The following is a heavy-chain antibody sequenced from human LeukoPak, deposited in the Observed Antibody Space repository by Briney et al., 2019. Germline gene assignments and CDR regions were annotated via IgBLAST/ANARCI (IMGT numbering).Heavy chain of an antibody. D-gene: IGHD3-10*01. CDR2: FCYSGYA. V-gene: IGHV4-39*01. CDR1: GGSISTCRYY. CDR3: ARLSPYLGSGSSAFPDDY. J-gene: IGHJ4*02. Sequence: SETLSLTCTGAGGSISTCRYYWGSIRQPPGKGLEWIGNFCYSGYAYYNPSLKSRVTMSVATSKKQFSLNLTSVTAADTAVYYCARLSPYLGSGSSAFPDDYWGQGTLVTVSS.